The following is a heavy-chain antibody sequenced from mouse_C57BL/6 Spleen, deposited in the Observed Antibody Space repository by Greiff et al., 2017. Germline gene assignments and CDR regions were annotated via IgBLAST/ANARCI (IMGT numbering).Heavy chain of an antibody. Sequence: VQLQQPGAELVKPGASVKLSCKASGYTFTSYWMQWVKQRPGQGLEWIGEIDPSDSYTNYNQKFKGKATLTVDTSSSTAYMQLSSLTSEDSAVYYCARRRGGITTVDWYFDVWGTGTTVTVSS. D-gene: IGHD1-1*01. CDR1: GYTFTSYW. V-gene: IGHV1-50*01. CDR2: IDPSDSYT. CDR3: ARRRGGITTVDWYFDV. J-gene: IGHJ1*03.